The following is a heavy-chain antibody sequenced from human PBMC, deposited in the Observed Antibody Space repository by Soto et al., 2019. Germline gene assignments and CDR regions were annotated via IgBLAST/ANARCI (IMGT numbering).Heavy chain of an antibody. CDR2: MNPNSGNA. J-gene: IGHJ3*02. CDR3: ARASSGYGFDAFDI. V-gene: IGHV1-8*01. Sequence: ASAKVSCNASEYTFTSYNVNWVRQPTGQGLEWLGWMNPNSGNAGYAQNFQGRVTLTRNPSIGTAYMEMTSLRSDDTAVYYCARASSGYGFDAFDICGQGTMVTAS. D-gene: IGHD5-12*01. CDR1: EYTFTSYN.